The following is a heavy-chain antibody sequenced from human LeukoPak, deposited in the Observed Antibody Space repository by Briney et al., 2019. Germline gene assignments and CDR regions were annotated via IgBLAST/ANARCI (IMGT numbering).Heavy chain of an antibody. CDR1: GYTFTGYY. CDR2: INPNSGGT. D-gene: IGHD1-26*01. V-gene: IGHV1-2*06. Sequence: ASVKVSCKASGYTFTGYYMHWVRQAPGQGLEWMGRINPNSGGTNYAQKFQGRVTMTRDTSISTAYMELSSLRSEDTAVYYCARDEWERPRFDPWGQGTLVTVSS. CDR3: ARDEWERPRFDP. J-gene: IGHJ5*02.